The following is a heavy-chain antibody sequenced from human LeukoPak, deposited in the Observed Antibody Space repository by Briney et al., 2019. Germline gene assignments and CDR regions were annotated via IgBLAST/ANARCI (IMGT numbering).Heavy chain of an antibody. CDR1: GFSFSGYG. J-gene: IGHJ4*02. Sequence: GGSLRLSCAASGFSFSGYGMYWVRQAPGKGLEWVSFIHCNGKGIYYADSVKGRFTISRDNSKNSLYLQMDSLRAEDMAVYYCVRESDGSNRNPLDYWGEGTLDPVPS. V-gene: IGHV3-30*02. CDR3: VRESDGSNRNPLDY. CDR2: IHCNGKGI. D-gene: IGHD5-24*01.